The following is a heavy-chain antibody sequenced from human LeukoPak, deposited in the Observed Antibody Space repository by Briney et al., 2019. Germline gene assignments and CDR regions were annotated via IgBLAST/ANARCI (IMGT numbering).Heavy chain of an antibody. CDR2: ISDDSSFT. CDR3: ARGRCSGPGCDSFDY. J-gene: IGHJ4*02. CDR1: GLVFGKYA. D-gene: IGHD5-12*01. V-gene: IGHV3-23*01. Sequence: GGSLRLSCAASGLVFGKYAMAWVRQAPGKGLECVSIISDDSSFTYYLDSVKGRSTIFRDNSKNTLYLHMNSLKAEDTAVYYCARGRCSGPGCDSFDYWGQGALVTVSS.